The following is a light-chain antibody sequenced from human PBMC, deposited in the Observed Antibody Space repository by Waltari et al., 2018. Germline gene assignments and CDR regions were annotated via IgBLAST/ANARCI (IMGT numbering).Light chain of an antibody. J-gene: IGKJ4*01. CDR2: DAS. V-gene: IGKV1-13*02. CDR3: QQFISYPRT. CDR1: QGINTA. Sequence: QMTQSPSTLSASVGDRVTITCRASQGINTALAWYQQKPGKAPNLLIYDASNLEGGVPARFSGSGSGTDFSLTISSLQPEDFATYYCQQFISYPRTFGGGTKVEIK.